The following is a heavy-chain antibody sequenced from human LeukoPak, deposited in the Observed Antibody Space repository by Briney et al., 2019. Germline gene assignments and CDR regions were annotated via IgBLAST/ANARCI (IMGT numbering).Heavy chain of an antibody. Sequence: SETLSLTCSVSGGSISSYYWSWIRQPAGKGLEWIGYIYYSGSTNYNPSLKSRVTISVDTSKTQFSLKLSSVTAADTAVYYCARSSYYFGADAFDIWGQGTMVTVSS. CDR2: IYYSGST. D-gene: IGHD3-10*01. CDR1: GGSISSYY. J-gene: IGHJ3*02. CDR3: ARSSYYFGADAFDI. V-gene: IGHV4-59*01.